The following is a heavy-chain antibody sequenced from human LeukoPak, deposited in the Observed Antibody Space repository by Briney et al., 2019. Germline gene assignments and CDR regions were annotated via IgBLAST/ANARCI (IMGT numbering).Heavy chain of an antibody. CDR1: GFTFSSYA. CDR3: AKDLGYNYVFDY. Sequence: GGSLRLSCAASGFTFSSYAMSWVRQAPGKGLEWVSAISGSGGSTYYADSVKGRFTISRDNSKNTRYLQMNSLRAEDKAVYYCAKDLGYNYVFDYWGQGTLVTVSS. CDR2: ISGSGGST. V-gene: IGHV3-23*01. D-gene: IGHD5-24*01. J-gene: IGHJ4*02.